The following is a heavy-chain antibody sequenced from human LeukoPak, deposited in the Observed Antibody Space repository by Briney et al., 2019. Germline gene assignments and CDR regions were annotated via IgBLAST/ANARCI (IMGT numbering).Heavy chain of an antibody. CDR2: IYYSGST. Sequence: PSETLSLTCTVSGGSISSSSCYWGWIRQPPGKGLEWIGSIYYSGSTYYNPSLKSRVTISVDTSMNQFSLKLSSVTAADTAVYYCTRRRGTAMVDYGMDVWGQGTTVTVSS. CDR3: TRRRGTAMVDYGMDV. CDR1: GGSISSSSCY. D-gene: IGHD5-18*01. J-gene: IGHJ6*02. V-gene: IGHV4-39*01.